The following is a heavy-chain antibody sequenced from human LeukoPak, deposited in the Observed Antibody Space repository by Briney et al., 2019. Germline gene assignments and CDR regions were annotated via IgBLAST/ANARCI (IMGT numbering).Heavy chain of an antibody. CDR1: GDSISSYY. D-gene: IGHD3-10*01. V-gene: IGHV4-59*01. J-gene: IGHJ5*02. Sequence: SETLSLTCTVSGDSISSYYWSWIRQPPGKGLEWIGYIHYTGSTNYNPSLKSRVTISVDTSKNQFSLKLSSVTAADTAIYYCARGGYYGSGNDFRFDPWGQGTLVTVSS. CDR2: IHYTGST. CDR3: ARGGYYGSGNDFRFDP.